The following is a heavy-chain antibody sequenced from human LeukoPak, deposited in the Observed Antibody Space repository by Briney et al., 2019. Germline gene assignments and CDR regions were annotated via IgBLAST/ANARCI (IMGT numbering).Heavy chain of an antibody. CDR2: IIPILGIA. CDR1: GGTFSSYA. V-gene: IGHV1-69*04. CDR3: ARDVDSYGSEYYFDY. Sequence: SVKVSCKASGGTFSSYAISWVRQAPGQGLEWMRRIIPILGIANYAQKFQGRVTITADKSTSTAYMELSSLRSEDTAVYYCARDVDSYGSEYYFDYWGQGTLVTVSS. D-gene: IGHD5-18*01. J-gene: IGHJ4*02.